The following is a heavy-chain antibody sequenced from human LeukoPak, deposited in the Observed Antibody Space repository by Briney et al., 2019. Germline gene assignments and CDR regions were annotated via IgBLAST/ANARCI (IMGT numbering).Heavy chain of an antibody. CDR1: GFTFSSYA. D-gene: IGHD6-19*01. CDR2: ISGSGGST. V-gene: IGHV3-23*01. Sequence: GSLRLSCAASGFTFSSYAMSWVRQAPGKGLEWVSTISGSGGSTYYADSVKGRFTISRDNSKNTLYLQMNNLRAEDTAVYYCAKDPDLSSGWYFDLWGRGTLVTVSS. J-gene: IGHJ2*01. CDR3: AKDPDLSSGWYFDL.